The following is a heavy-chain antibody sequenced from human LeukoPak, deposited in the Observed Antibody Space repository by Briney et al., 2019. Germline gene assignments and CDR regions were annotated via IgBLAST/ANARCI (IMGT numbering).Heavy chain of an antibody. CDR1: GGSISSSNW. CDR2: IYHSGST. Sequence: PSGTLSLTCAVSGGSISSSNWWSWVRQPPGKGLEWIGEIYHSGSTNYNPSLKSRVTISVDKSKNQFSLKLSSMTAADTAVYYCARSYIVVVPAAPRHYYGMDVWGKGTTVTVSS. V-gene: IGHV4-4*02. CDR3: ARSYIVVVPAAPRHYYGMDV. D-gene: IGHD2-2*01. J-gene: IGHJ6*04.